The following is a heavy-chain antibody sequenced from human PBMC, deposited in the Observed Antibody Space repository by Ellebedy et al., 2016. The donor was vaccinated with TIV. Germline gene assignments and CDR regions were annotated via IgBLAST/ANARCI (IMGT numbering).Heavy chain of an antibody. V-gene: IGHV5-51*01. CDR3: ARHSVGGGSGSLWADRWFDP. J-gene: IGHJ5*02. CDR2: IYPGDSDT. Sequence: GGSLRLSXKGSGYSFTSYWIGWVRQMPGKGLEWMGIIYPGDSDTRYSPSFQGQVTISADKSISTAYLQWSSLKASDTAMYYCARHSVGGGSGSLWADRWFDPWGQGTLVTVSS. CDR1: GYSFTSYW. D-gene: IGHD3-10*01.